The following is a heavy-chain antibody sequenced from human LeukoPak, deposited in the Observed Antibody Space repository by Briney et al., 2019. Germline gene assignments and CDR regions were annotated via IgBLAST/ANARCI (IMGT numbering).Heavy chain of an antibody. CDR1: GFTFEDYA. D-gene: IGHD2-8*01. J-gene: IGHJ3*01. CDR3: AKDRGLVSDAFDL. Sequence: GGSLRLSCAASGFTFEDYAMHWVRQVPGKGLEWVSGISWNSGKIYYADSAKGRVTISRDNAKNSLYLQMNSLRVEDTALYYCAKDRGLVSDAFDLWGQGTMVTVSS. V-gene: IGHV3-9*01. CDR2: ISWNSGKI.